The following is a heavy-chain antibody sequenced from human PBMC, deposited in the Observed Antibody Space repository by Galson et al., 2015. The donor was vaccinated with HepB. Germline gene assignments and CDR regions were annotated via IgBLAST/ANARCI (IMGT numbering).Heavy chain of an antibody. CDR2: FDPEDGET. Sequence: SVKVSCKVSGYTLTELSMHWVRQAPGKGLEWMGGFDPEDGETIYAQKFQGRVTMTEDTSTDTAYMELSSLRSEDTAVYYCATVRYCSSTSCYIHRNFDYWGQGTLVTVSS. CDR1: GYTLTELS. V-gene: IGHV1-24*01. J-gene: IGHJ4*02. D-gene: IGHD2-2*02. CDR3: ATVRYCSSTSCYIHRNFDY.